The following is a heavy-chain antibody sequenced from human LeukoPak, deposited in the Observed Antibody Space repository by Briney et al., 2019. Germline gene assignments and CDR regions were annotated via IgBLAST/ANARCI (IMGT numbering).Heavy chain of an antibody. Sequence: SETLSLTCTVSGGSISSYYWSWIRQPPGKGLEWIGYIYYSGSTNYNPSLKSRVTISVDTSKNQFSLKLSSVTAADTAVYYCARPGEYGDAFDIWGQGTMVTVSS. CDR2: IYYSGST. V-gene: IGHV4-59*08. CDR1: GGSISSYY. CDR3: ARPGEYGDAFDI. D-gene: IGHD4-17*01. J-gene: IGHJ3*02.